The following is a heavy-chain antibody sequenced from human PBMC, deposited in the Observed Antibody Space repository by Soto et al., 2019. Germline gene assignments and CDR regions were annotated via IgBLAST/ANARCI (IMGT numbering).Heavy chain of an antibody. CDR2: IDPSDSYT. V-gene: IGHV5-10-1*01. Sequence: PGESLKISCKGSGYSFTSYWISWVRQMPGKGLEWMGRIDPSDSYTNYSPSFQGHVTISADKSISTAYLQWSSLKASDTAMYYCARQSYGSGSLYGMDVWGQGTTVTVSS. J-gene: IGHJ6*02. CDR1: GYSFTSYW. D-gene: IGHD3-10*01. CDR3: ARQSYGSGSLYGMDV.